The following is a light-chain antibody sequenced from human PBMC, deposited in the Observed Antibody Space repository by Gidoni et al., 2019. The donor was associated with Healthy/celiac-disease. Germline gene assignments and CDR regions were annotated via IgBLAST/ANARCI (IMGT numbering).Light chain of an antibody. Sequence: DIQMTQSPSSLSASVGDRVTITCRASQSISSYLNWYQQKPGKAPKLLIYAASSLQRGVPSRFSGSGSGTDFTLTISSLQPGDFATYYGQQSYSTPPITFGQGTRLEIK. CDR2: AAS. CDR3: QQSYSTPPIT. J-gene: IGKJ5*01. CDR1: QSISSY. V-gene: IGKV1-39*01.